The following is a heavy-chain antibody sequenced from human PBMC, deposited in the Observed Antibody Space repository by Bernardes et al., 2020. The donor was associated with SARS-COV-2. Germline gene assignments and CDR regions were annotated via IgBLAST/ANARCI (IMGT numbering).Heavy chain of an antibody. CDR1: GFTPSSYW. V-gene: IGHV4-34*01. Sequence: GSLRLSCAASGFTPSSYWMSWVRQAPGKGLEWIGEINHSGSTNDNPSLKSRVTISVDTSKNQFSLKLSSVTDADTAGYYCARHRRGSGWLTATDYWGQGTLVTVSS. D-gene: IGHD6-19*01. J-gene: IGHJ4*02. CDR3: ARHRRGSGWLTATDY. CDR2: INHSGST.